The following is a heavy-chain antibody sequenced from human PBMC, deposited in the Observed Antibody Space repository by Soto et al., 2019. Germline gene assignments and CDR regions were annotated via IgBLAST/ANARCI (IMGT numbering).Heavy chain of an antibody. CDR3: ATVSNDAFDI. V-gene: IGHV4-39*01. CDR1: GGSISSSSYY. D-gene: IGHD4-17*01. CDR2: IYASGST. Sequence: QLQLQESGPGLVKPSETLSLTCTVSGGSISSSSYYWGWIRQPPGKGLEWNGSIYASGSTYSNPSLESLVPISVDTSNHQASLKLTYVTAADTAVYYCATVSNDAFDIWGQGTMVTVAS. J-gene: IGHJ3*02.